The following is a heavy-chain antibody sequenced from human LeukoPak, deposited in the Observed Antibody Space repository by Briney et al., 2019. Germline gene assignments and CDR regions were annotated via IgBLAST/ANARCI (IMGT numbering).Heavy chain of an antibody. CDR1: GDSISSGDYY. Sequence: PSETLSLTCTVSGDSISSGDYYWSWIRQPAGKGLEWIGSIYYSGSTYYNPSLKSRVTISVDTSKNQFSLKLSSVTAADTAVYYCARDLVRNGLDRRAYFDYWGQGTLVTVSS. J-gene: IGHJ4*02. CDR2: IYYSGST. V-gene: IGHV4-39*07. CDR3: ARDLVRNGLDRRAYFDY. D-gene: IGHD3-10*01.